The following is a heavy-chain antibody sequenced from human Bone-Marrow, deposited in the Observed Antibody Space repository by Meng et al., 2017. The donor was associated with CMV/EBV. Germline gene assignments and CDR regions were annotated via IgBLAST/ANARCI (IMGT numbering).Heavy chain of an antibody. J-gene: IGHJ4*02. D-gene: IGHD6-13*01. V-gene: IGHV3-49*04. CDR2: IRSKVNGGTT. CDR1: GFTFGDYA. Sequence: GEYLKISCTASGFTFGDYAMSWVRQAPGKGLEWVGFIRSKVNGGTTEYAASVKGRFTISRDDSKTIAYLQMNSLKSEDTAVYYCTRVYIAADGVAFDYWSQGALVTVSS. CDR3: TRVYIAADGVAFDY.